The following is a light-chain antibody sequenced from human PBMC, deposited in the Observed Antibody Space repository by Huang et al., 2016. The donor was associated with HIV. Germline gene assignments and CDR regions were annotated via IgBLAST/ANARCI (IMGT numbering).Light chain of an antibody. CDR3: QHYSNWPPYT. CDR2: GTS. V-gene: IGKV3-15*01. J-gene: IGKJ2*01. Sequence: EIVMTQSPATLSVSPGERATLSCRASQNIDSNLAWYQQKPGQAPRLLMSGTSTRATGVPARISGSGSGTDFTLTISSLQPEDSAVYYCQHYSNWPPYTFGQGTNLEIK. CDR1: QNIDSN.